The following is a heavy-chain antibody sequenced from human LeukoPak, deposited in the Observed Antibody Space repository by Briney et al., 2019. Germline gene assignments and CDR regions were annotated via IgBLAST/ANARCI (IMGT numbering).Heavy chain of an antibody. CDR1: GFTFSSYW. V-gene: IGHV3-74*01. D-gene: IGHD3-10*02. CDR2: IEYDGSST. CDR3: AIDLHYYVAMDV. J-gene: IGHJ6*02. Sequence: GSLRLSCAASGFTFSSYWLHWVRQDPGRGLVWVSRIEYDGSSTGYADSVKGRFTISRDNAKNTLYLQMNSLRAEDTALYYCAIDLHYYVAMDVWGQGTTVTVSS.